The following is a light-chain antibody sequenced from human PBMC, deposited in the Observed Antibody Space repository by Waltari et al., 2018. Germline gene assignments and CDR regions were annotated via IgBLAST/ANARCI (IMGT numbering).Light chain of an antibody. Sequence: QSALTQPASVSGSPGQSITISCTGTSSDVGSYNLVSWYQQPPGKAPKLMISEGSKPPSVFSKRFSGSKSGNTASLTISGLQAEDKADYYCYSYAGSNTFVFGGGTKLTVL. CDR3: YSYAGSNTFV. CDR2: EGS. CDR1: SSDVGSYNL. V-gene: IGLV2-23*03. J-gene: IGLJ2*01.